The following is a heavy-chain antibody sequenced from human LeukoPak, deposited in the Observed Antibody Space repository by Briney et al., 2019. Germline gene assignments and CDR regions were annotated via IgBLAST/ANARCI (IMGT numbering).Heavy chain of an antibody. D-gene: IGHD2-2*02. V-gene: IGHV1-2*02. CDR2: IYPNSGGT. Sequence: GASVKVSCKASGYTFTGYYMHWVRQAPGQGLEWMGWIYPNSGGTNYAQKFQGRVTMTTDTSITTAYMELISLRSDDTAVYYCARALYLITSTYYFDYWGQGTLVTVSS. CDR3: ARALYLITSTYYFDY. J-gene: IGHJ4*02. CDR1: GYTFTGYY.